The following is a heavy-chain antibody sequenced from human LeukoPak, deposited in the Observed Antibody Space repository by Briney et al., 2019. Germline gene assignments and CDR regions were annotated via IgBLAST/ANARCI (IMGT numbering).Heavy chain of an antibody. CDR3: ATVLTRDWDLRTFDY. CDR2: FGPEDAEI. J-gene: IGHJ4*02. V-gene: IGHV1-24*01. CDR1: GYRLNELS. D-gene: IGHD1-26*01. Sequence: ASVKVSCKVSGYRLNELSMNWLRQAPGKGPEWMGGFGPEDAEIIYAQKFQGRVSMTEDTSTDTAYLEVSSLKSEDTAIYYCATVLTRDWDLRTFDYWGQGSLVTVSS.